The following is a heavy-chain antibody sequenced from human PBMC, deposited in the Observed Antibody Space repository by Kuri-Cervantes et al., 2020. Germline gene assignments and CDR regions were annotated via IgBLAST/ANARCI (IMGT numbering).Heavy chain of an antibody. Sequence: ASVKVSCKASGYTFTGYYMHWVRQAPGQGLEWMGWINPNSGGTNYAQKFQGRVTITADESTSTAYMELSSLRSEDTAVYYCARDFGALPYRTPYYYYGMDVWGQGTTVTVSS. V-gene: IGHV1-2*02. CDR1: GYTFTGYY. J-gene: IGHJ6*02. CDR2: INPNSGGT. CDR3: ARDFGALPYRTPYYYYGMDV. D-gene: IGHD3-16*01.